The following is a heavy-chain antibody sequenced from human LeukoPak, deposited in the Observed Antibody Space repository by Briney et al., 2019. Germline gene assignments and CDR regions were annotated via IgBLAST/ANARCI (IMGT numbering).Heavy chain of an antibody. D-gene: IGHD3-10*02. Sequence: GGSLRLSCAASEFSVGSNYMTWVRQAPGKGLEWVSAISGSGGSTYYADSVKGRLTISRDNAKNSLYLQMNSLRAEDTAVYYCAELGITMIGGVWGKGTTVTISS. CDR3: AELGITMIGGV. V-gene: IGHV3-23*01. CDR1: EFSVGSNY. CDR2: ISGSGGST. J-gene: IGHJ6*04.